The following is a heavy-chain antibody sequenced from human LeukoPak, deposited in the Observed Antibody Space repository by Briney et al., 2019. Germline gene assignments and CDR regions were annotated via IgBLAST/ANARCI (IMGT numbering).Heavy chain of an antibody. D-gene: IGHD3-22*01. J-gene: IGHJ5*02. CDR1: GFTFSSYS. CDR3: ARDHYDSSGYYLGWFDP. CDR2: ISSSSSYI. Sequence: GGSLRLSCAASGFTFSSYSMNWVRQAPGKGLEWVSSISSSSSYIYYADPVKGRFTISRDNAKNSLYLQMNSLRAEDTAVYYCARDHYDSSGYYLGWFDPWGQGTLVTVSS. V-gene: IGHV3-21*01.